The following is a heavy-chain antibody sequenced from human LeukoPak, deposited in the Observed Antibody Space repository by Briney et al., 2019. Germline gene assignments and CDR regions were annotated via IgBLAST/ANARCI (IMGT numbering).Heavy chain of an antibody. CDR2: IYYSGGT. V-gene: IGHV4-59*01. Sequence: SETLSLTCTVSGGSISSYYWSWIRQPPGKGLEWIGYIYYSGGTNYNPSLESRVTISVDTSKNQFSLKLTSVTAADTAVYYCARDSSAFASWFDPWGQGTLVTVSS. CDR3: ARDSSAFASWFDP. D-gene: IGHD6-19*01. J-gene: IGHJ5*02. CDR1: GGSISSYY.